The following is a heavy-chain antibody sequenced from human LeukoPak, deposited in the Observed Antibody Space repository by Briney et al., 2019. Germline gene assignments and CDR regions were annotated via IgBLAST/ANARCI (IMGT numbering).Heavy chain of an antibody. CDR3: VRGGVASPGDY. CDR1: ARSVVRASYE. V-gene: IGHV4-61*02. CDR2: IYTSGST. J-gene: IGHJ4*02. D-gene: IGHD5-12*01. Sequence: PSQTLSLTHPVAARSVVRASYESGWIRQPAGKGLEWIGRIYTSGSTNYNPSLKSRVTISVDTSKNQSSLKLSSVTAADTAVYYCVRGGVASPGDYWGQGTLVTVSS.